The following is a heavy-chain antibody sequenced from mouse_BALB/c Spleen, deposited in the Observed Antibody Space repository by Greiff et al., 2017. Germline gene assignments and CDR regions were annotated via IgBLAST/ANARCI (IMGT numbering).Heavy chain of an antibody. CDR2: ISYSGST. V-gene: IGHV3-8*02. Sequence: EVQLVESVPSLVKPSQTLSLTCSVTGDSITSGYWNWIRKFPGNKLEYMGYISYSGSTYYNPSLKSRISITRDTSKNQYYLQLNSVTTEDTATYYCARYTEYGNYVAYWGQGTLVTVSA. J-gene: IGHJ3*01. CDR3: ARYTEYGNYVAY. D-gene: IGHD2-10*02. CDR1: GDSITSGY.